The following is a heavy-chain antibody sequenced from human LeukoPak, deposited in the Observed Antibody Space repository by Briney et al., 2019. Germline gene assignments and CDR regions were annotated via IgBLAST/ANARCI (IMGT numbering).Heavy chain of an antibody. J-gene: IGHJ4*02. Sequence: GGSLRLSCAASGFTFSSYVMSWVRQAPGKGLEWVSAISGSGGRTYYADSVKGRFTISRDNSKNTLYLQMNSVRAEDTAVYYCAKESGSGSYAENWGQGTLVTVSS. CDR2: ISGSGGRT. D-gene: IGHD3-10*01. V-gene: IGHV3-23*01. CDR3: AKESGSGSYAEN. CDR1: GFTFSSYV.